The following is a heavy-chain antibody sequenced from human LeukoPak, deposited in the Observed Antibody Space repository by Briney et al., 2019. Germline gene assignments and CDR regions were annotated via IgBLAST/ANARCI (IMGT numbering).Heavy chain of an antibody. CDR2: IYTSGST. Sequence: SETLSLTCTVSGGSISSYYWSWIRQPAGKGLEWIGRIYTSGSTNYNPSLKSRDTMSVDTSKNQFSLKLSSVTTADTAVYYCAKGTSTVVTPNYYYYYSMDVWGKGTTVTVSS. J-gene: IGHJ6*03. CDR1: GGSISSYY. V-gene: IGHV4-4*07. CDR3: AKGTSTVVTPNYYYYYSMDV. D-gene: IGHD4-23*01.